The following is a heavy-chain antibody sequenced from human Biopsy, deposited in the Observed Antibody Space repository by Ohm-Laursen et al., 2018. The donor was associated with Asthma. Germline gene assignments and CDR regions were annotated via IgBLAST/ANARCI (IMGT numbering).Heavy chain of an antibody. V-gene: IGHV1-18*01. D-gene: IGHD3-10*01. Sequence: SVTVSCKASGYTFNSAGITWVRQAPGQGLEWMGWISVYNGNTKVAQKPQDRVTMITDTSTSTAYMELRSLRSDDTAVYFCARAVDYSHYYGIDVWGQGTTVTVS. CDR2: ISVYNGNT. J-gene: IGHJ6*02. CDR1: GYTFNSAG. CDR3: ARAVDYSHYYGIDV.